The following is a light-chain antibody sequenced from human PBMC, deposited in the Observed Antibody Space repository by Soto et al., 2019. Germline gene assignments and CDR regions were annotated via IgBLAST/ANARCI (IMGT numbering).Light chain of an antibody. CDR1: QSVSSD. CDR2: GAS. J-gene: IGKJ4*01. CDR3: QQYYNWPSLT. Sequence: EIVMTQSPATLSVFPGERATLSCRASQSVSSDLAWYQQKPGQAPSLLIYGASTRASGIPARFSGSGSGTEFTLTISSLQSEDFAVYYCQQYYNWPSLTFGGGTKVEIK. V-gene: IGKV3-15*01.